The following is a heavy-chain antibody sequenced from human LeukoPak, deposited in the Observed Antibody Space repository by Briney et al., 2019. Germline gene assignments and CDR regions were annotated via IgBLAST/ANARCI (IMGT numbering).Heavy chain of an antibody. CDR2: IYHSGST. J-gene: IGHJ5*02. Sequence: SVTLSLTCAVSGGSISSNKWWGWVRQPPGKGLEWIGEIYHSGSTDYNPSLKSRVTISVDESKNQFSLKLSSVTAADTAVYYCARVSPEGTGWFDPWGQGTLVTVSS. D-gene: IGHD2-8*02. CDR1: GGSISSNKW. CDR3: ARVSPEGTGWFDP. V-gene: IGHV4-4*02.